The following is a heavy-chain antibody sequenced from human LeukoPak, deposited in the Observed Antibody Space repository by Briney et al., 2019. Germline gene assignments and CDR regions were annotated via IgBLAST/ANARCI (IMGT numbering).Heavy chain of an antibody. CDR1: GLTFSSYA. D-gene: IGHD5-24*01. V-gene: IGHV3-23*01. CDR3: AKRDGIGSVEMDTPYYFDY. CDR2: ISGSGGST. J-gene: IGHJ4*02. Sequence: PGGSLRLSCAASGLTFSSYAMSWVRQAPGKGLEWVSAISGSGGSTYYADSVKGRFTISRDNSKNTLYLQMNSLRAEDTAVYYCAKRDGIGSVEMDTPYYFDYWGQGTLVTVSS.